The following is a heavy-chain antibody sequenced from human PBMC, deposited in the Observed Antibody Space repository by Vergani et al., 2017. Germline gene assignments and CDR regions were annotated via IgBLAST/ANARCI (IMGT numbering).Heavy chain of an antibody. CDR2: ISYDGSNK. V-gene: IGHV3-30-3*01. CDR1: GFTFSSYA. J-gene: IGHJ4*02. CDR3: ASEGVLTGAVDGFDF. D-gene: IGHD2-8*02. Sequence: QVQLVESGGGVVQPGRSLRLSCAASGFTFSSYAMHWVRQAPGKGLEWVAVISYDGSNKYSADSVKGRFTISRDNSKNTLYLQMNSLRAEDTAVYYCASEGVLTGAVDGFDFWGQGTLVTVSS.